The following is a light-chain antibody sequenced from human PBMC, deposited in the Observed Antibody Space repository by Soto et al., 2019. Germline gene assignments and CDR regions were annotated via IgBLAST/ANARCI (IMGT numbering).Light chain of an antibody. CDR1: QTIGTF. CDR3: QQTYRTPFN. J-gene: IGKJ4*01. CDR2: GAS. Sequence: DIQMTQSPSSLSASVGDRVNITCRTGQTIGTFLNWYQQKVGKAPKLLIFGASNLQSAVPSRFSGSGSGTEFTLTVSSLEAEDFATYYCQQTYRTPFNFGGGTTVEIK. V-gene: IGKV1-39*01.